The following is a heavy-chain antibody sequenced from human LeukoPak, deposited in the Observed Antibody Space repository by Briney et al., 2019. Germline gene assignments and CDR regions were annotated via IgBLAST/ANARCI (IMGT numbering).Heavy chain of an antibody. CDR1: GFTFSSYW. J-gene: IGHJ4*02. CDR2: INQGGSEK. D-gene: IGHD1-26*01. Sequence: PGGSLRLSCAASGFTFSSYWMSWVRQAPGKGLEWVANINQGGSEKYYVDSVKGRFTISRDNAKNSLYLQMNSLRAEDTAVYYCARAGTAGSSDFWGQGTPVTVSS. CDR3: ARAGTAGSSDF. V-gene: IGHV3-7*04.